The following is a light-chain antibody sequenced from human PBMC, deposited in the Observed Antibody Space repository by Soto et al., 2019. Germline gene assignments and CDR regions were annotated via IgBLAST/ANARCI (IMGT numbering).Light chain of an antibody. Sequence: DVQMTQSPSSLSASVGDRVTITCRASQDITSWLAWYQQKPEKAPKSLIHAASSLQTGVPSRFSGRGSLTDFTLTISSLQPEDSATYYCQQYNIYPLTFGGGTKVEIK. V-gene: IGKV1D-16*01. CDR3: QQYNIYPLT. J-gene: IGKJ4*01. CDR2: AAS. CDR1: QDITSW.